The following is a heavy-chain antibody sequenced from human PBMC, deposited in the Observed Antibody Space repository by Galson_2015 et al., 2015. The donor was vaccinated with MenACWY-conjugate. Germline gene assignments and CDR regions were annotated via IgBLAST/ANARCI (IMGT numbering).Heavy chain of an antibody. CDR2: IRGSSPYA. CDR1: RFTFSDYY. CDR3: VKGGYNYALDY. Sequence: SLRLSCAASRFTFSDYYLTWIRQAPGKGLEWVSYIRGSSPYANYADSVKGRFTISRDNAKNLMYLQMNSLRVEDTAVYYCVKGGYNYALDYWGRGTLVTVSS. D-gene: IGHD5-24*01. V-gene: IGHV3-11*05. J-gene: IGHJ4*02.